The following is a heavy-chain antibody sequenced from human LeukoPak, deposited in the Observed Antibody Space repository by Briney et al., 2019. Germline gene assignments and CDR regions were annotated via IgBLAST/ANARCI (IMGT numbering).Heavy chain of an antibody. CDR2: INPNSGGT. CDR1: GYTFTGYY. CDR3: ARDYPYGSGSYYFDP. Sequence: ASVKVSCKASGYTFTGYYMHWVRQASGQGLEWMGWINPNSGGTNYAQKFQGRVTMTRDTSISTAYMELSRLRSDDTAVYYCARDYPYGSGSYYFDPWGQGTLVTVSS. D-gene: IGHD3-10*01. J-gene: IGHJ5*02. V-gene: IGHV1-2*02.